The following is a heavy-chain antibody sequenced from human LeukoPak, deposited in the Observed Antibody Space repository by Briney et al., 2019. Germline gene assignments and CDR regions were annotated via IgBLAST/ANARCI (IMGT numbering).Heavy chain of an antibody. CDR3: ARGGYSSGWYSLDYYYGMDV. V-gene: IGHV1-2*04. J-gene: IGHJ6*02. CDR2: INPNSGGT. D-gene: IGHD6-19*01. Sequence: RASVKVSCKASGYTFTGYCMHWVRQAPGQGLEWMGWINPNSGGTNYAQKFQGWVTMTRDTSISTAYMELSRLRSDATAVYYCARGGYSSGWYSLDYYYGMDVWGQGTTVTVSS. CDR1: GYTFTGYC.